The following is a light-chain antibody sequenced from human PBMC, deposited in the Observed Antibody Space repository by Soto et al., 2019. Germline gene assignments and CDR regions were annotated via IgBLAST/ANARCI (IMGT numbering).Light chain of an antibody. J-gene: IGKJ2*01. CDR1: QSVSSN. CDR2: GAS. Sequence: EIVMTQSPATLSVSPGERATLSCRASQSVSSNLAWYQQKPGQAPRLLIYGASTRATGIPARFSGSGSGTVFTLTISSLQPEDFAVYYCQQYNNWPPYTFGQGTKLEIK. CDR3: QQYNNWPPYT. V-gene: IGKV3-15*01.